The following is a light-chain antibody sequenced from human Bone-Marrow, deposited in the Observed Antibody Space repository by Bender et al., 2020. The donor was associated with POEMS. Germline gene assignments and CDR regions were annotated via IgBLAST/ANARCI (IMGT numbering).Light chain of an antibody. Sequence: QSALTQPRSVSGSPGHSVTISCTGTSSDVGAYNSVSWYQQHPGRAPKLIIYDVTKRPSGVPDRFSGSKSGNTASLTVSGLQAEDEADYYCSSFGGSNIAFGTGTKVTVL. CDR3: SSFGGSNIA. CDR2: DVT. J-gene: IGLJ1*01. CDR1: SSDVGAYNS. V-gene: IGLV2-11*01.